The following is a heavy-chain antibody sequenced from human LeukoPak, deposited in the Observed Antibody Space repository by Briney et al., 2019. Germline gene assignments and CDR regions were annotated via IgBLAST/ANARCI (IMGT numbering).Heavy chain of an antibody. CDR3: VRLYSSPDDY. J-gene: IGHJ4*02. CDR2: IYYSGST. D-gene: IGHD6-13*01. V-gene: IGHV4-31*03. CDR1: GGSISSGGYY. Sequence: SETLSLTCTVSGGSISSGGYYWSWIRQHPGKGLEWIGYIYYSGSTYYNPSLKSRVTISVDTSKNQFSLKLSSVTAADTAVYYCVRLYSSPDDYWGQGTLVTVSS.